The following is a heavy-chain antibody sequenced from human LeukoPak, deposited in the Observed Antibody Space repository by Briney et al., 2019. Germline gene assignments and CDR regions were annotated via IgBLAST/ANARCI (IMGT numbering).Heavy chain of an antibody. J-gene: IGHJ4*02. CDR3: ASWSGDFWSGYVN. D-gene: IGHD3-3*01. Sequence: GASVKVSCKVSVDILTELTIQCVRQAPGKGLECMGGFDPEQNTMIYAQRLQGRVTMTEDTSTDTAYMEPNSLTCDDRSVYYCASWSGDFWSGYVNWGQGTLVTVSS. V-gene: IGHV1-24*01. CDR1: VDILTELT. CDR2: FDPEQNTM.